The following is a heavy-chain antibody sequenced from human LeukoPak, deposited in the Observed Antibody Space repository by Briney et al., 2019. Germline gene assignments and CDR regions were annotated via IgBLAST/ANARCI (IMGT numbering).Heavy chain of an antibody. CDR2: INHSGST. D-gene: IGHD6-19*01. J-gene: IGHJ6*03. CDR3: ASRQRLYSSGWYSVYMDV. CDR1: GGSFIGYY. V-gene: IGHV4-34*01. Sequence: KPPETLSLTCAVYGGSFIGYYWSWLRQPPGKGLEWIGEINHSGSTNYNPSLKSRVTISVDTSKNQFSLKLSSVTAADTAVSYCASRQRLYSSGWYSVYMDVWGKGTTVTVSS.